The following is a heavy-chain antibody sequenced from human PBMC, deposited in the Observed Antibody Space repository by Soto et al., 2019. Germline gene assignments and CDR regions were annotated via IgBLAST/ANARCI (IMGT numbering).Heavy chain of an antibody. J-gene: IGHJ5*02. CDR1: GGSIGSYH. Sequence: QVLLQESGPGQVKPSETLSLTCTVSGGSIGSYHWSWVRQPPGKGLEWIASVYYTGTTNYNPSVASRVTRLIDAPEIQFSLKLTCVTAADTAFYSCARDTVLTGMFDLWGEGTLVNVSS. D-gene: IGHD4-17*01. CDR3: ARDTVLTGMFDL. V-gene: IGHV4-59*01. CDR2: VYYTGTT.